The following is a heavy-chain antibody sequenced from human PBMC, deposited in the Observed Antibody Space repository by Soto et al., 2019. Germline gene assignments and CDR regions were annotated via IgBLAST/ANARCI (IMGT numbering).Heavy chain of an antibody. D-gene: IGHD3-22*01. V-gene: IGHV4-30-4*01. CDR1: GGSISGGDYY. CDR2: IYYSGST. Sequence: SETLSLTCSVSGGSISGGDYYWSWISQPPGKGLEWIGYIYYSGSTYYNPSLKSRVTISVDTSKNQFSLELSSVTAADTAVYYCARVNRITMIVEYFDYWGQGTLVTVSS. J-gene: IGHJ4*02. CDR3: ARVNRITMIVEYFDY.